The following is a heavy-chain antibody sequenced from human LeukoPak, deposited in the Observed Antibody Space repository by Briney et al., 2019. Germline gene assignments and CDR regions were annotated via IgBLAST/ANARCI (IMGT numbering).Heavy chain of an antibody. Sequence: LWASVKVSCKASNYTFTSYGLSWVRQAPGQGLEWMGWISAYNGNTNYAQKLQGRATMTTDTSTSTAYMELRSLRSDDTAVYYCARVIRGYFDYWGQGTLVTVSS. CDR1: NYTFTSYG. CDR2: ISAYNGNT. CDR3: ARVIRGYFDY. D-gene: IGHD2/OR15-2a*01. J-gene: IGHJ4*02. V-gene: IGHV1-18*01.